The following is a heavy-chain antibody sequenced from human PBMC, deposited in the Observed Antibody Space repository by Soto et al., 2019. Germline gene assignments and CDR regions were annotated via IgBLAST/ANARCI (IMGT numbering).Heavy chain of an antibody. CDR3: ARAVGYCTNRVCSTPPLGYYGMDV. CDR1: GGTFSSYA. V-gene: IGHV1-69*13. Sequence: GASVKVSCKASGGTFSSYAISWVRQAPGQGLEWMGGIIPIFGTANYAQKFQGRVTITADESTSTAYMELSSLRSEDTAVYYCARAVGYCTNRVCSTPPLGYYGMDVWGQGTTVTVSS. J-gene: IGHJ6*02. D-gene: IGHD2-8*01. CDR2: IIPIFGTA.